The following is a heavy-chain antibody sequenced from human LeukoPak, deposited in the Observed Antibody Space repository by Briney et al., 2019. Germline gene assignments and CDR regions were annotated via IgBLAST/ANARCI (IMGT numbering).Heavy chain of an antibody. V-gene: IGHV4-34*01. CDR2: INHSGST. CDR3: ARGSSTEWEPFDY. J-gene: IGHJ4*02. D-gene: IGHD1-26*01. CDR1: GGSFSGYY. Sequence: PSETLSLTCAVYGGSFSGYYWSWIRQPPGKGLEWIGEINHSGSTNYNPSLKSRVTISVDTSKNQFSLKLSSVTAADTAVYYCARGSSTEWEPFDYWGQGTLVTVSS.